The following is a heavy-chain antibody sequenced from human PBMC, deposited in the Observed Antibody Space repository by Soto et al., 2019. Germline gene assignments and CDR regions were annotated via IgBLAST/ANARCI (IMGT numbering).Heavy chain of an antibody. CDR3: ARTYSGNYAFDI. CDR2: INTDESST. Sequence: EVQLVESGGGLVQPGGSLRLSCAASGFTFSTYWMHWVRQVPGKGLVWASRINTDESSTTYAGSVTGRFTISRDNAKNTLYLQMNSLRAEDTAVYYCARTYSGNYAFDILGQGTMVTVSS. D-gene: IGHD2-21*01. CDR1: GFTFSTYW. J-gene: IGHJ3*02. V-gene: IGHV3-74*01.